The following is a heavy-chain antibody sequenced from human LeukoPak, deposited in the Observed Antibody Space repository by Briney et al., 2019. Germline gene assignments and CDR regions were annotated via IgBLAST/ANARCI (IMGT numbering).Heavy chain of an antibody. CDR1: GFTFSSYG. J-gene: IGHJ5*02. CDR2: ISASGGST. CDR3: AKDPRLYNWFDP. V-gene: IGHV3-23*01. Sequence: GGSLRLSCAASGFTFSSYGMSWVRQAPGKGLEWVSAISASGGSTYYADSVKGRFTISRDNSKNTLYLQMNSLRAEDTAVYYCAKDPRLYNWFDPWGQGTLVTVSS.